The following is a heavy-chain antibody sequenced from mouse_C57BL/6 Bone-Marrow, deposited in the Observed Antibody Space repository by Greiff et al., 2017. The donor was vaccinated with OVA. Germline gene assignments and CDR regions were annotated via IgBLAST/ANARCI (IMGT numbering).Heavy chain of an antibody. D-gene: IGHD4-1*01. J-gene: IGHJ2*01. CDR2: IYPRSGNT. CDR3: ARWNWNGY. V-gene: IGHV1-81*01. Sequence: QVQLKESGAELARPGASVKLSCKASGYTFTSYGISWVKQRTGQGLEWIGEIYPRSGNTYYNEKFKGKATLTADKSSSTAYMALRSLTAEDSAVYFCARWNWNGYWGQGTTRTVAS. CDR1: GYTFTSYG.